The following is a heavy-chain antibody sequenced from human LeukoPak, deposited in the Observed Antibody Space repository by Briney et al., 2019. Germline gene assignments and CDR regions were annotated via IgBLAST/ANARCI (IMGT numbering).Heavy chain of an antibody. CDR3: ARHGGLRNYYYYMDV. V-gene: IGHV4-39*01. CDR2: IYYSGST. Sequence: SETLSLTCTVSGGSISSSSYYWGWIRQPPGKGLAWIGSIYYSGSTYYNPSLKSRVTISVDTSKNQFSLKLSSVTAADTAVYYCARHGGLRNYYYYMDVWGKGTTVTISS. D-gene: IGHD5-12*01. J-gene: IGHJ6*03. CDR1: GGSISSSSYY.